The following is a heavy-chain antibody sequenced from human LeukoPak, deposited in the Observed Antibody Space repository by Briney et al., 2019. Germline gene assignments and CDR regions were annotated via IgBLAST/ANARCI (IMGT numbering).Heavy chain of an antibody. Sequence: SETLSLTCAVYGGSFGGYYWSWIRQSPGKGLEWIGEVTHSGITNSNASLKGRVTMSVDMSKNQFSLKMTSVTAADTAVYYCARVLRYLYWTVDVWSQGTAITVSS. CDR3: ARVLRYLYWTVDV. D-gene: IGHD3-16*02. V-gene: IGHV4-34*10. J-gene: IGHJ6*02. CDR1: GGSFGGYY. CDR2: VTHSGIT.